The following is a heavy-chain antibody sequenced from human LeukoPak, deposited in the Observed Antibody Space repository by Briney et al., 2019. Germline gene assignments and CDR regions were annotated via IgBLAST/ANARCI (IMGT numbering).Heavy chain of an antibody. D-gene: IGHD3-22*01. CDR3: ARAKHYDSSGYLGY. Sequence: GGSLRLSCAGSGFTFSSYAMSWVRQAPGKGLEWVSAIRASGGTTFYADSVKGRFTISRDNAKNSLYLQMNSLRAEDTAVYYCARAKHYDSSGYLGYWGQGSLVTVSS. CDR2: IRASGGTT. J-gene: IGHJ4*02. CDR1: GFTFSSYA. V-gene: IGHV3-23*01.